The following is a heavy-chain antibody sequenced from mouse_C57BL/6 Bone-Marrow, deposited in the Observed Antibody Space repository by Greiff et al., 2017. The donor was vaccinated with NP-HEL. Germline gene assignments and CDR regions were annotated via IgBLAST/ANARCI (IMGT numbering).Heavy chain of an antibody. CDR3: ARGGSVTLDY. D-gene: IGHD2-13*01. J-gene: IGHJ2*01. V-gene: IGHV1-69*01. CDR1: GYTFTSYW. Sequence: QVQLQQPGAELVMPGASVKLSCKASGYTFTSYWMHWVKQRPGQGLEWIGEIDPSDSYTNYNQKFKGKSTLTVDTSSSTAYLQLSSLTSEDSAVYYCARGGSVTLDYWGQGTTLTVAS. CDR2: IDPSDSYT.